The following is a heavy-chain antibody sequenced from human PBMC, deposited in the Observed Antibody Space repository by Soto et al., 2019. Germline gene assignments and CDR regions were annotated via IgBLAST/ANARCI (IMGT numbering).Heavy chain of an antibody. CDR2: ISSSSSYI. Sequence: PGGSLRLSCAASGFTFSDYYMSWIRQAPGKGLEWVSYISSSSSYIYYADSVKGRFTISRDNAKNSLYLQMNSLRAEDTAVYYCARDLIVLVPAAMRIDWFDPWGQGTLVTVSS. V-gene: IGHV3-11*06. CDR3: ARDLIVLVPAAMRIDWFDP. J-gene: IGHJ5*02. D-gene: IGHD2-2*01. CDR1: GFTFSDYY.